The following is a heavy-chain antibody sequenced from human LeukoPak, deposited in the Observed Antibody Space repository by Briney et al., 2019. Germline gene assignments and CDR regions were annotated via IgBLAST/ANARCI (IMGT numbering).Heavy chain of an antibody. J-gene: IGHJ5*02. Sequence: GGSLRLSCAASGFTFSIHWMSWVRQAPGKGLEWVANIKEDGSEKYYVDSVKGRFTISRDNAKNPLFLQMNSLRAEDTAVYYCARDRAGAQSWVALDPWGQGTLVTVSS. V-gene: IGHV3-7*01. CDR1: GFTFSIHW. CDR3: ARDRAGAQSWVALDP. CDR2: IKEDGSEK. D-gene: IGHD3-10*01.